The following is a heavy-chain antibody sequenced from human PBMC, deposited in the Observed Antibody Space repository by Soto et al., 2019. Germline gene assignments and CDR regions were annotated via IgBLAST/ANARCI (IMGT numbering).Heavy chain of an antibody. Sequence: GSLRLSCAASGFCFSSYAMSCVRQAPGKGLDWVSASSGSGNKTHYADSVKGRLTNSTDNSKNTLYLQMNSMRAEDTAVYCCAKDHPVLEVVKVFESWGRGALVTVSS. J-gene: IGHJ4*02. CDR2: SSGSGNKT. V-gene: IGHV3-23*01. CDR1: GFCFSSYA. D-gene: IGHD2-15*01. CDR3: AKDHPVLEVVKVFES.